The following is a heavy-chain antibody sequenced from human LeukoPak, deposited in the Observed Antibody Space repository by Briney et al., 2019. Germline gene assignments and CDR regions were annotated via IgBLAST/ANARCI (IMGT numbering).Heavy chain of an antibody. CDR1: GFTFSSYG. CDR2: ISYDGSNK. V-gene: IGHV3-30*18. Sequence: GGSLRLSCAASGFTFSSYGMHWVRQAPGKGLEWVAVISYDGSNKYCADSVKGRFTISRDNSKNTLYLQMNSLRAEDTAVYYCAKDGKGIDYWGQGTLVTVSS. CDR3: AKDGKGIDY. J-gene: IGHJ4*02. D-gene: IGHD1-1*01.